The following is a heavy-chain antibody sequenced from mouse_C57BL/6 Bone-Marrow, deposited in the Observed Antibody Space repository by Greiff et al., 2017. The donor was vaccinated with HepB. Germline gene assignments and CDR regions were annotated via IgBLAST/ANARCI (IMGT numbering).Heavy chain of an antibody. CDR3: TTSYYGPHLDY. CDR1: GFNFKDDY. V-gene: IGHV14-4*01. D-gene: IGHD1-2*01. J-gene: IGHJ2*01. CDR2: IDPENGDT. Sequence: VQLQQSGAELVRPGASVKLSCTASGFNFKDDYLHWVKQRPEQGLEWIGWIDPENGDTEYASKFQGKATITADTSSNTAYLQLSSLTSEDTAVYYCTTSYYGPHLDYWGQGTTLTVSS.